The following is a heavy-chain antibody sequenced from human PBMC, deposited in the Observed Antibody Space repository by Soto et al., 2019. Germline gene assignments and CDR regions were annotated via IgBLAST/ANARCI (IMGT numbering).Heavy chain of an antibody. CDR3: TTAHRYYDFWSGARDFYYYGMDV. D-gene: IGHD3-3*01. V-gene: IGHV3-15*01. J-gene: IGHJ6*02. CDR1: GFTFSNAW. CDR2: IKSKTDGGTI. Sequence: GGSLRLSCAASGFTFSNAWMSWVRQAPGKGLEWVGRIKSKTDGGTIDYAAPVKGRFTISRDDSKKTLYLQMNSLKTEDTAVYYCTTAHRYYDFWSGARDFYYYGMDVWGQGTTVTVSS.